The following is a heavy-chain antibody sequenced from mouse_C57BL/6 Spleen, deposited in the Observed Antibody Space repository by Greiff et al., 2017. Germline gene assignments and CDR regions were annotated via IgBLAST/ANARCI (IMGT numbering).Heavy chain of an antibody. CDR1: GYTFTDYE. V-gene: IGHV1-15*01. J-gene: IGHJ2*01. D-gene: IGHD1-1*01. CDR2: IDPETGGT. CDR3: TRASYYVSSYP. Sequence: VQLQQSGAELVRPGASVTLSCKASGYTFTDYEMHWVKQTPVHGLEWIGAIDPETGGTAYNQKFKGKAILTADKSSITAYMELRSLTSEGSAVYYSTRASYYVSSYPWGQGTTLTVSS.